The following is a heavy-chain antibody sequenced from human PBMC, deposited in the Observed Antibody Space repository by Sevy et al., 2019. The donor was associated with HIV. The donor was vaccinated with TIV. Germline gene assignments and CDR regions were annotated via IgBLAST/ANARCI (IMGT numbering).Heavy chain of an antibody. V-gene: IGHV3-15*07. J-gene: IGHJ5*02. CDR1: EFIFNDTW. Sequence: AGSLRLSCVASEFIFNDTWMHWVRQAPGKGLEWVGRIKSNIDGAAIDYAVPVKGRFTISRDDSKNTVFLQMNSLKSEDTAVYFCTTKGPDCSGIGCQITWGQGTQVTVSS. CDR3: TTKGPDCSGIGCQIT. CDR2: IKSNIDGAAI. D-gene: IGHD2-15*01.